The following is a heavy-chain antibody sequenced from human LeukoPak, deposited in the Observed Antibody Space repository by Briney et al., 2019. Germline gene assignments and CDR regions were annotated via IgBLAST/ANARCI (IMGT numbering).Heavy chain of an antibody. CDR2: IIPIFGTA. CDR3: AKNGDQGAYCTGDTCYPYFYYYMDV. CDR1: GGTFSSYA. Sequence: SVKVSCKASGGTFSSYAISWVRQAPGQGLEWMGGIIPIFGTANYAQTLQGRVTITPDKSTSTDYMELSSLRAEDTDVYCCAKNGDQGAYCTGDTCYPYFYYYMDVWGKGTTVTI. J-gene: IGHJ6*03. V-gene: IGHV1-69*06. D-gene: IGHD2-15*01.